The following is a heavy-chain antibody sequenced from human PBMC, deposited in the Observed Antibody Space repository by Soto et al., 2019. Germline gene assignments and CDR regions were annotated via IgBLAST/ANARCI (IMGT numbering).Heavy chain of an antibody. CDR1: GFTFSSYA. V-gene: IGHV3-23*01. CDR3: TTDSYSTIIIVRFDY. J-gene: IGHJ4*01. Sequence: GGSLRLSYAASGFTFSSYAMSWVRQAPGKGLEWVSAISGSGGSTYYADSVKGRFTISRDDSNNMVYLQMNSLKIEDTAVYYYTTDSYSTIIIVRFDYWGHGTLVTVSS. CDR2: ISGSGGST. D-gene: IGHD3-22*01.